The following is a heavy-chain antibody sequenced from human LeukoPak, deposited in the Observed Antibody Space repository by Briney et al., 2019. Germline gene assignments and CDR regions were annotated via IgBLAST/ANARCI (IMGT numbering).Heavy chain of an antibody. D-gene: IGHD6-13*01. V-gene: IGHV4-59*08. CDR1: GGSISSYY. Sequence: SETLSLTCTVSGGSISSYYWSWIRQPPGKGLEWIGYIYYSGSTNYNPSLKSRVTISVDTSKNQFSLELSSVTAADTAVYYCARLEEESSRFDYWGQGTLVTVSS. J-gene: IGHJ4*02. CDR2: IYYSGST. CDR3: ARLEEESSRFDY.